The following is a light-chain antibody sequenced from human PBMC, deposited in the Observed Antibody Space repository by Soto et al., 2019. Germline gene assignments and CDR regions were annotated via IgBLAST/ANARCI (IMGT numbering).Light chain of an antibody. CDR2: GAS. Sequence: DIVLMRSPGTLSLSPGERATLSCRASQSVRNSYLAWYQQKPGQAPRLLIYGASSRATGIPDRFSGSGSGTDFTLTISRLEPEDFAVYYCQQYGSSSTFGQGTKVDIK. CDR3: QQYGSSST. J-gene: IGKJ1*01. V-gene: IGKV3-20*01. CDR1: QSVRNSY.